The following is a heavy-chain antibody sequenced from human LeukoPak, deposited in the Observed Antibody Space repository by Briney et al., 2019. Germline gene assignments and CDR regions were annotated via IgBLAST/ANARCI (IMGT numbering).Heavy chain of an antibody. CDR3: ARTKIVGASYCFGY. V-gene: IGHV5-51*01. J-gene: IGHJ4*02. D-gene: IGHD1-26*01. Sequence: GALLKISCKGAGYSFTSYWSGIGRPTPRKVQGLVGIIYPGDSDTRYSPSFQGQVTISADKSISSVYLQWRSLKASDTAMYDCARTKIVGASYCFGYWGQGTLVTVSS. CDR2: IYPGDSDT. CDR1: GYSFTSYW.